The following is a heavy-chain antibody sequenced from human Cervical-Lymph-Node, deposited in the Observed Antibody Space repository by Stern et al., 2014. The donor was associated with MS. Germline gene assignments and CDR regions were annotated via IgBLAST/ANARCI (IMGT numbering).Heavy chain of an antibody. CDR1: GDIFSTYS. J-gene: IGHJ6*02. Sequence: QVQLVQSGAEVKKPGSSVKVSCKASGDIFSTYSITWVRQAPGQGLEWMGRIIPMFGIANYAQKFQGRLTITADTSTSTAYMGLSSLRSEDTAVFYCARDLPSAGYGMDVWGQGTTVTVSS. D-gene: IGHD3-10*01. V-gene: IGHV1-69*09. CDR2: IIPMFGIA. CDR3: ARDLPSAGYGMDV.